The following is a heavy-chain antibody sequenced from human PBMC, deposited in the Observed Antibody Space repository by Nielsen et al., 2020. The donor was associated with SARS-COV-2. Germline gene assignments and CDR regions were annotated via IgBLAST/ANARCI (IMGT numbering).Heavy chain of an antibody. Sequence: SETLSLTCTVSGGSISSYYWSWIRQPPGQALEWLGYIYHSGRAYYNPSLKSRLSISVDTSKNQFSLELSSVTAADTAVYFCARKRDYSGYDFLGQGALVTVTS. D-gene: IGHD4-11*01. CDR3: ARKRDYSGYDF. V-gene: IGHV4-59*12. J-gene: IGHJ4*02. CDR2: IYHSGRA. CDR1: GGSISSYY.